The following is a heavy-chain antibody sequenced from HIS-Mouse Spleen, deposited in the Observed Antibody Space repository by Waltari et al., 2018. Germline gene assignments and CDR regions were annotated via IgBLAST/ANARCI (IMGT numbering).Heavy chain of an antibody. V-gene: IGHV4-34*01. J-gene: IGHJ4*02. D-gene: IGHD7-27*01. CDR2: INHSGST. Sequence: QVQLQQWGAGLLKPSETLSLTCAVYGGSFSGYYWSWIRQPPGKGLEWIGEINHSGSTNYNPSLKSRVTISVDTSKNQFSLKLSSVTAAGTAVYYCARGRLTGILFDYWGQGTLVTVSS. CDR1: GGSFSGYY. CDR3: ARGRLTGILFDY.